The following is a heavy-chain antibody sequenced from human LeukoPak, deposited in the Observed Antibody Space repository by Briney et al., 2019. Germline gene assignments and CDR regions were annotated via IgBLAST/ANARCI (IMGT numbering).Heavy chain of an antibody. CDR2: IYTSGST. CDR1: GGSISSYY. V-gene: IGHV4-4*07. J-gene: IGHJ3*02. D-gene: IGHD4-23*01. CDR3: ARGEVTLDAFDI. Sequence: SETLSLTCIVSGGSISSYYRSWIRQPAGKGLEWIGRIYTSGSTNYNPSLKSRVTMSVDTSKNQFSLKLSSVTAADPAVYYCARGEVTLDAFDIWGQGTMVTVSS.